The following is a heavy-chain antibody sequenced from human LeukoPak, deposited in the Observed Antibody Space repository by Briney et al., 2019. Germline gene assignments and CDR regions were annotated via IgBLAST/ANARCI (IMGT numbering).Heavy chain of an antibody. CDR2: IYYSGST. D-gene: IGHD5-18*01. CDR3: ARHLPPRRYSYDY. J-gene: IGHJ4*02. CDR1: GGSISSSSYY. Sequence: PSETLSLTCTVSGGSISSSSYYWGWIRQPPGKGLEWIGSIYYSGSTYYNPSLKSRVTISVDTSKNQFSLKLSSVTAADPAVYYCARHLPPRRYSYDYWGQGTLVTVSS. V-gene: IGHV4-39*01.